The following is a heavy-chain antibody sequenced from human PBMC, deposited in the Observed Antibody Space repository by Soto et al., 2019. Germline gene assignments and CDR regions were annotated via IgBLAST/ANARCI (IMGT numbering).Heavy chain of an antibody. D-gene: IGHD3-10*01. CDR1: GYTFTSYG. Sequence: GASVKVSCKASGYTFTSYGISWVRQAPGQGLEWMGWISAYNGNTNYAQKLQGRVTMTTDTSTSTAYMELRSLRSDDTAVYYCARDFFGSGRQTQSPPDYWGQGTLVTVSS. CDR2: ISAYNGNT. CDR3: ARDFFGSGRQTQSPPDY. V-gene: IGHV1-18*01. J-gene: IGHJ4*02.